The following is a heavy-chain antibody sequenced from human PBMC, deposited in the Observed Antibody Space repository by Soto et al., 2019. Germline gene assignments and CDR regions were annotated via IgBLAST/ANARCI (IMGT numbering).Heavy chain of an antibody. J-gene: IGHJ3*02. CDR3: ASPTKGGFDT. V-gene: IGHV1-69*05. CDR2: INPIYGTA. Sequence: SVKVSCKASGGTFSSYAISWVRQAPGQGLEWMGGINPIYGTANYAQKFQGRVTITTDTSTSTAYMELGSLSSEDTAVYYCASPTKGGFDTWGQGTMVTVSS. CDR1: GGTFSSYA.